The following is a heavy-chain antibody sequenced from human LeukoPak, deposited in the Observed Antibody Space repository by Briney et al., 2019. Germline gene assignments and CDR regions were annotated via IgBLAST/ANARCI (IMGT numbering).Heavy chain of an antibody. CDR2: INHSGST. CDR1: GGSFSGYY. D-gene: IGHD6-19*01. V-gene: IGHV4-34*01. Sequence: PSETLSLTCAVYGGSFSGYYWSWIRQPPGKGLEWIGEINHSGSTNYNPSLKSRVTISVDTSKNQFSLKLSSVTAADTAVYYCARGASGSGWYGQPFDYWGQGTQVTVSS. CDR3: ARGASGSGWYGQPFDY. J-gene: IGHJ4*02.